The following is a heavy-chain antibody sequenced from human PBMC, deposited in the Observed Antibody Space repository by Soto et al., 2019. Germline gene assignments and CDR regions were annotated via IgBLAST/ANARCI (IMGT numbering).Heavy chain of an antibody. V-gene: IGHV3-23*01. CDR3: AKAEQWLVKYTWFDP. CDR1: GFTFSSYA. CDR2: ISGSGGST. Sequence: GGSLRLSCAASGFTFSSYAMSWVRQAPGKGLEWVSAISGSGGSTYYADSVKGRFTISRDNSKNTLYLQMNSLRAEDTAVYYCAKAEQWLVKYTWFDPWGQGTLVTVSS. D-gene: IGHD6-19*01. J-gene: IGHJ5*02.